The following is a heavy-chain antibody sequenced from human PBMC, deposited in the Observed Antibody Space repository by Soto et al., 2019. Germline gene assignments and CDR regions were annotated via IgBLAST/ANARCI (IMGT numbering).Heavy chain of an antibody. Sequence: SETLSLTCAVYGAPFSGYYWTWIRQPPGKGLEWIGEINHTGSTKYNPSLKSRVAISLDTSKNQFSLSLRSVTAADTAVYYCARGREIFGAVTPFEYWGQGTQVTVSS. J-gene: IGHJ4*02. CDR1: GAPFSGYY. D-gene: IGHD3-3*01. V-gene: IGHV4-34*01. CDR3: ARGREIFGAVTPFEY. CDR2: INHTGST.